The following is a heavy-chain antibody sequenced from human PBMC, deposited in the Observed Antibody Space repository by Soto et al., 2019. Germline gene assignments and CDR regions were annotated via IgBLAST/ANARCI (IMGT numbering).Heavy chain of an antibody. J-gene: IGHJ4*02. CDR1: GYTFTSYA. V-gene: IGHV1-3*01. CDR2: INAGNGNT. D-gene: IGHD3-3*01. CDR3: ATYSVNTLSLFGY. Sequence: ASVKVSCKASGYTFTSYAMHWVRQAPGQRLEWMGWINAGNGNTKYSQKFQGRVTITGDTSASTAYMELSSLRSEDTAVYYCATYSVNTLSLFGYWGQGTLVTVS.